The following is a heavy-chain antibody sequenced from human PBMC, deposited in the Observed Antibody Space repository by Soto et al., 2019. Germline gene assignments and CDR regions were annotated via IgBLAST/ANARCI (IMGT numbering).Heavy chain of an antibody. CDR2: IIPIFGTA. V-gene: IGHV1-69*13. Sequence: ASVKVSCKASGGTFSSYAISWVRQAPGQGLEWMGGIIPIFGTANYAQKFQGRVTITADESTSTAYMELSSLRSEDTAVYYCASKYVLRFRGDYYYYGMDVWGHGTTVTVSS. D-gene: IGHD3-3*01. J-gene: IGHJ6*02. CDR3: ASKYVLRFRGDYYYYGMDV. CDR1: GGTFSSYA.